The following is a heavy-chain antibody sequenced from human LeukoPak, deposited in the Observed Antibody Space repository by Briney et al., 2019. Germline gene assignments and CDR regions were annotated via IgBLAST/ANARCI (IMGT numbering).Heavy chain of an antibody. CDR1: GGSISSYY. CDR2: IYYSGST. J-gene: IGHJ4*02. Sequence: SETLSLTCTVSGGSISSYYWSWIRQPPGKGLEWIGYIYYSGSTNYNPSLKSRVTISIDTSKNQFSLKVNSMTAADTAVYYCARDPHGAGEYDYWDQGTLVTVSS. D-gene: IGHD3-10*01. CDR3: ARDPHGAGEYDY. V-gene: IGHV4-59*12.